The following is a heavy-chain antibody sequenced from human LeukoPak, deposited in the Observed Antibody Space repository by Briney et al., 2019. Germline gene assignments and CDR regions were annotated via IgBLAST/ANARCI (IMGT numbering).Heavy chain of an antibody. CDR1: GYPFSNYD. Sequence: ASVKVSCKASGYPFSNYDVNWVRQATGQGLEWMAWMNPGSGDTGYAQKFQGRLTMISNISMNTASMELRSLTSEDPAVYFCARSRRGYYMDVWGTGTPVTVSS. V-gene: IGHV1-8*01. CDR2: MNPGSGDT. CDR3: ARSRRGYYMDV. J-gene: IGHJ6*03.